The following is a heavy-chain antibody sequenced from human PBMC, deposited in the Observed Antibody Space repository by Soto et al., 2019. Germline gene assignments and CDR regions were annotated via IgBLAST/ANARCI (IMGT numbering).Heavy chain of an antibody. CDR3: TTDSYITIVIVRFDY. V-gene: IGHV1-24*01. J-gene: IGHJ4*01. D-gene: IGHD3-22*01. CDR2: FDPEDGET. CDR1: GYTLTELS. Sequence: GASVKVSCKVSGYTLTELSMHWVRQAPGKGLEWMGGFDPEDGETIYAQKFQGRVTMTEDTSTDTAYMELNSLKTEDTAIYYCTTDSYITIVIVRFDYWGHGTLVTVSS.